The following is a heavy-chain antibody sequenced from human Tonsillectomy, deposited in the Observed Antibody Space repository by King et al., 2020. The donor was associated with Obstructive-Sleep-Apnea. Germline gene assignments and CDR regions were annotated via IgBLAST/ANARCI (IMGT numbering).Heavy chain of an antibody. J-gene: IGHJ4*02. CDR3: ARVGGGDCYDY. CDR2: INPNSGGT. V-gene: IGHV1-2*04. CDR1: GYTFTGYY. Sequence: VQLVESGAEVKKPGASVKVSCKSSGYTFTGYYMHWVRQAPGQGLEWMGWINPNSGGTNYAQQFQGWVTMTRDTPVSTADMVLSRLRSDDTAVYYCARVGGGDCYDYWGQGTLVTVSS. D-gene: IGHD2-21*01.